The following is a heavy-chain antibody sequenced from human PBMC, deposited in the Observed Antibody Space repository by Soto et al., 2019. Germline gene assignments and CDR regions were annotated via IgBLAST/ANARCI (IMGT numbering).Heavy chain of an antibody. V-gene: IGHV2-26*01. CDR3: ARGLAPKRYYFDY. CDR1: GFSLNNARVA. Sequence: QVTLKESGPVVVKPTETLTLTCTVSGFSLNNARVAVSWIRQPPGKALEWLAHILSNDETSYKTSLRSRLTISTDISKSQVFLTMTHMDSEDAATYYCARGLAPKRYYFDYWGQGALVTVSS. J-gene: IGHJ4*02. CDR2: ILSNDET.